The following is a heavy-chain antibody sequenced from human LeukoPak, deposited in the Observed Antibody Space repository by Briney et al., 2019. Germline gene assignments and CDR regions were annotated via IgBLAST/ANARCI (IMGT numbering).Heavy chain of an antibody. V-gene: IGHV4-59*08. J-gene: IGHJ5*02. CDR2: ITYSGTT. CDR1: GGSISNYY. CDR3: ASTSLSWFDP. D-gene: IGHD3-16*01. Sequence: PSETLSLTCIVSGGSISNYYWSWIRRPPGKGLEWIGEITYSGTTHYNPSLKSRLTMSVDTSKNQFSLKLSSVTAADTAVYYCASTSLSWFDPWGQGTLVTVSS.